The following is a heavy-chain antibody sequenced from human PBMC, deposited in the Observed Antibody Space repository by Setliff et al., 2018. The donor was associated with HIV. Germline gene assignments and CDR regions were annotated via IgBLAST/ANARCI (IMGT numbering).Heavy chain of an antibody. Sequence: SETLSLTCTVSGDSVSSASYYWSWIRQPPGKGLERIGYIYYSGTTKYNPSLKSRVTISVDTSKNQFSLKLSSVTAADTAVYYCASEAWTSYRSSSGYYYYYMDVWGKGTTVTVSS. V-gene: IGHV4-61*01. CDR3: ASEAWTSYRSSSGYYYYYMDV. CDR1: GDSVSSASYY. J-gene: IGHJ6*03. D-gene: IGHD6-6*01. CDR2: IYYSGTT.